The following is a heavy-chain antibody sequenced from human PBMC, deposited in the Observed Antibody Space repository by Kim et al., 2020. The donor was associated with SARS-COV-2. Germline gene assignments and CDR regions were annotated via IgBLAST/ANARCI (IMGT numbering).Heavy chain of an antibody. Sequence: SETLSLTCTVSGGSISSSSYYWGWIRQPPGKGLEWIGSIYYSGSTYYNPSLKSRVTISVDTSKNQFSLKLSSVTAADTAVYYCAREPPEKLRYFDWPEVGDAFDIWGQGTMVTVSS. J-gene: IGHJ3*02. D-gene: IGHD3-9*01. V-gene: IGHV4-39*07. CDR1: GGSISSSSYY. CDR3: AREPPEKLRYFDWPEVGDAFDI. CDR2: IYYSGST.